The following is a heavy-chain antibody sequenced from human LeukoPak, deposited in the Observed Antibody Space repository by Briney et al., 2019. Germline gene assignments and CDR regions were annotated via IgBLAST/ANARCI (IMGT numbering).Heavy chain of an antibody. D-gene: IGHD3-22*01. CDR2: INSDGSST. Sequence: PGRSLRLSCAASGFTFSSYWMHCVRQAPGKGLVWVSRINSDGSSTIYADSVKGRFTISRDNAKSTLYLQMNSLRAEDTAVYYCARAVRSVMVITPPYYYYGMDVWGQGTTVTVSS. CDR1: GFTFSSYW. V-gene: IGHV3-74*01. CDR3: ARAVRSVMVITPPYYYYGMDV. J-gene: IGHJ6*02.